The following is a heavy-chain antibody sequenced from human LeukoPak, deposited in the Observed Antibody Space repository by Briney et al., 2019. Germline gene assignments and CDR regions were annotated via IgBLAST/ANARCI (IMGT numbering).Heavy chain of an antibody. CDR1: GGTFSSYA. CDR3: ARSGANCSGGSCY. D-gene: IGHD2-15*01. V-gene: IGHV1-69*04. Sequence: SVKVSCKASGGTFSSYAISWVRQAPGQGLEWMGRIIPILGIANYAQKFQGRVTITADKSTSTAYMELSSLRSEDTAVYYCARSGANCSGGSCYWGQGTLVTVSS. J-gene: IGHJ4*02. CDR2: IIPILGIA.